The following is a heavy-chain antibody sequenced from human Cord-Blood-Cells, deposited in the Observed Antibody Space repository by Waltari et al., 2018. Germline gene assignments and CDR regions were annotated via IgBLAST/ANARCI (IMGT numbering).Heavy chain of an antibody. V-gene: IGHV1-8*03. D-gene: IGHD6-13*01. CDR2: MNPNSGNT. CDR3: ARVGAAAGRTDAFDI. CDR1: GYTFPSYA. J-gene: IGHJ3*02. Sequence: QVQLVQSGAEVKKPGASVKVSCKASGYTFPSYAIHWVRQATGQGREWMGWMNPNSGNTGYAQKFQGRVTITRNTSISTAYMELSSLRSEDTAVYYCARVGAAAGRTDAFDIWGQGTMVTVSS.